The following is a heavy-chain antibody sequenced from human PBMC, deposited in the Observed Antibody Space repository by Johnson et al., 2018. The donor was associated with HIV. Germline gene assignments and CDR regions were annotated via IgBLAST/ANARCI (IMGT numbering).Heavy chain of an antibody. V-gene: IGHV3-30*04. CDR2: ISYDGSNK. Sequence: QVQLVESGGGVVQPGRSLRLSCAASGFTFSTYAMHWVRQAPGKGLEWVAVISYDGSNKYYADSVKGRFTISRDNSKNTLYLQMNSLRDEDTAVYYVARAVGYMGAFYAFDIWGQGTMVTVSS. J-gene: IGHJ3*02. CDR3: ARAVGYMGAFYAFDI. D-gene: IGHD1-26*01. CDR1: GFTFSTYA.